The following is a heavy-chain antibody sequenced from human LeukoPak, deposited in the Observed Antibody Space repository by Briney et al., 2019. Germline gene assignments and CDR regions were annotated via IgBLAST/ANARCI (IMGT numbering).Heavy chain of an antibody. CDR1: GFTFSSYS. Sequence: GGSLRLSCAGSGFTFSSYSMNWVRQAPGKGLEWVAVISYDGSNKYYADSVKGRFTISRDNSKDTLYLQMNSLRAEDTAVYYCAKDYCGGDCYPDYWGQGTLVTVSS. J-gene: IGHJ4*02. CDR3: AKDYCGGDCYPDY. V-gene: IGHV3-30*18. CDR2: ISYDGSNK. D-gene: IGHD2-21*02.